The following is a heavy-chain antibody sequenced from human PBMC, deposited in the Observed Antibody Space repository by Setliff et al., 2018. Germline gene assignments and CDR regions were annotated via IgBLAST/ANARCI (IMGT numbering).Heavy chain of an antibody. V-gene: IGHV3-23*01. CDR3: VKVKKPLIRGSGFDY. CDR1: GFSFSDYY. Sequence: PGGSLRLSCAAAGFSFSDYYMSWVRQAPGKGLEWVSSLSGDGLNTYYADSVKGRFTISRDNSRHSVHLQMSNLSVEDTAVYYCVKVKKPLIRGSGFDYWGRGTLVTVSS. D-gene: IGHD3-10*01. CDR2: LSGDGLNT. J-gene: IGHJ4*02.